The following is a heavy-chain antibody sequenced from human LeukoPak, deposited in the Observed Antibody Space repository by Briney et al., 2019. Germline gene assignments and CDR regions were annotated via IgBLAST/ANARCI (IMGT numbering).Heavy chain of an antibody. J-gene: IGHJ5*02. D-gene: IGHD1-26*01. CDR2: IKEDGSEN. CDR1: GFTFSSYS. Sequence: PVGSLRLSCAASGFTFSSYSMNWVRQAPGKGLEWVANIKEDGSENYYVDSVRGRFTISRDNAKNSLYLQMSSLRVEDTALYYCAKDLSGSWQFDPWGQGTLVTVSS. CDR3: AKDLSGSWQFDP. V-gene: IGHV3-7*03.